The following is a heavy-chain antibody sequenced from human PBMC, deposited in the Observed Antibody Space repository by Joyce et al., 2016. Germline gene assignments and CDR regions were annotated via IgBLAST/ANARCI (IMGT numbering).Heavy chain of an antibody. CDR2: ICQTGTS. D-gene: IGHD1/OR15-1a*01. V-gene: IGHV4-30-2*01. CDR3: ARGPWNNAFDV. Sequence: QPQLQESGSGLVKPSQTLSLSCAVSGGSISSGDFAWSWVRQPPGKVLEWMGYICQTGTSFYKPSLKSPVTLSVDGSKNQFSLNLTSVTAADTAVYFCARGPWNNAFDVWGQRTVVTVSS. J-gene: IGHJ3*01. CDR1: GGSISSGDFA.